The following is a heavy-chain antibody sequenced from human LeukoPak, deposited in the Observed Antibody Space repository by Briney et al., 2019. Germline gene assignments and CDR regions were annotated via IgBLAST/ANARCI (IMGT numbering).Heavy chain of an antibody. CDR1: GGSISSSSYY. Sequence: SETLSLTCTVSGGSISSSSYYWGWILQPPGKGLEWIGSIYYSGSTYYNPSLKSRVTISVDTSKNQFSLKLSSVTAADTAVYYCARPYGAAGLDWGQGTLVTVSS. J-gene: IGHJ4*02. V-gene: IGHV4-39*01. CDR3: ARPYGAAGLD. CDR2: IYYSGST. D-gene: IGHD4-17*01.